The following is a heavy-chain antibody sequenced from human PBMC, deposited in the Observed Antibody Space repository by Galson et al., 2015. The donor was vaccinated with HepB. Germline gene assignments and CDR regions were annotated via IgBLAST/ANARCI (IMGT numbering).Heavy chain of an antibody. Sequence: SVKVSCKASGYTFTSYGISWVRQAPGQGLEWMGWISAYNGNTNYAQKLQGRVTITTDTSTSTAYMELRSLRSDDTAVYYCARVRAVAGMGDAFDIWGQGTMVTVSS. D-gene: IGHD6-19*01. J-gene: IGHJ3*02. V-gene: IGHV1-18*01. CDR3: ARVRAVAGMGDAFDI. CDR2: ISAYNGNT. CDR1: GYTFTSYG.